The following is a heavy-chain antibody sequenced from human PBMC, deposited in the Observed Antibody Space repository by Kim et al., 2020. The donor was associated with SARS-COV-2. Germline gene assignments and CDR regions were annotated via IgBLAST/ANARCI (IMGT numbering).Heavy chain of an antibody. J-gene: IGHJ4*02. D-gene: IGHD6-13*01. Sequence: DSGKGRFTISRDNAKNSLYLQMNSRRAEDTAVYYCARRKYDAAAGTFDYWGQGTLVTVSS. V-gene: IGHV3-7*03. CDR3: ARRKYDAAAGTFDY.